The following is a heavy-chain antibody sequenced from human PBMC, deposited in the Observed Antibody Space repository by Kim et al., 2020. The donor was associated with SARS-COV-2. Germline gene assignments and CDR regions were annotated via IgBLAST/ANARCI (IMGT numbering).Heavy chain of an antibody. Sequence: ASVKVSCKASGYTFTSYAMNWVRQAPGQGLEWMGWINTNTGNPTYAQGFTGRFVFSLDTSVSTAYLQISSLKAEDTAVYYCARDLHPYKYFDWQTYYYGMDVWGQGTTVTVSS. CDR3: ARDLHPYKYFDWQTYYYGMDV. V-gene: IGHV7-4-1*02. J-gene: IGHJ6*02. CDR1: GYTFTSYA. CDR2: INTNTGNP. D-gene: IGHD3-9*01.